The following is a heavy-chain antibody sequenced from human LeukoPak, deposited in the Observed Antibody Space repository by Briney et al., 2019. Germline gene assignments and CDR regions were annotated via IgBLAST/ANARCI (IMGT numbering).Heavy chain of an antibody. D-gene: IGHD6-13*01. V-gene: IGHV1-2*02. Sequence: ASVKVSCKASGYTFTGYYMHWVRQAPGQGLEWMGWINPNSGGTNYAQKFQGRVTMTRDTSISTAYMELSRLRSDDTAVYYCARDLSNSSSYGAFDIWGQGTMVTVSS. CDR2: INPNSGGT. CDR3: ARDLSNSSSYGAFDI. CDR1: GYTFTGYY. J-gene: IGHJ3*02.